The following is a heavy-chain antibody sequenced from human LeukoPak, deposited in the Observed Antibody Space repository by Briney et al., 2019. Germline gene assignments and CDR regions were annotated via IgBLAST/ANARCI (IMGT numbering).Heavy chain of an antibody. CDR3: ARAAGVATIHYYYMDV. V-gene: IGHV4-30-2*01. CDR2: IYHSGST. J-gene: IGHJ6*03. Sequence: PSETLSLTCTVSGGSISSGGYYWSWIRQPPGKGLEWIGYIYHSGSTYYNPSLKSRVTISVDRSKNQFSLKLSSVTAADTAVYYCARAAGVATIHYYYMDVWGKGTTVTVSS. D-gene: IGHD5-12*01. CDR1: GGSISSGGYY.